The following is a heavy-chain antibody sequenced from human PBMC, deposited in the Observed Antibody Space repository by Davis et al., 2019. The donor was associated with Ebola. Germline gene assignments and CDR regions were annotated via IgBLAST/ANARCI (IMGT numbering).Heavy chain of an antibody. Sequence: GESLKISCAASGFTFSSYAMSWVRQAPGKGLEWVSAISGSGGSTYYADSVKGRFTISRDNSKNTLYLQMNSLRAEDTAVYYCAKGKKGLYPIAGMDVWGRGTTVTVSS. CDR3: AKGKKGLYPIAGMDV. CDR2: ISGSGGST. J-gene: IGHJ6*02. CDR1: GFTFSSYA. D-gene: IGHD3-16*02. V-gene: IGHV3-23*01.